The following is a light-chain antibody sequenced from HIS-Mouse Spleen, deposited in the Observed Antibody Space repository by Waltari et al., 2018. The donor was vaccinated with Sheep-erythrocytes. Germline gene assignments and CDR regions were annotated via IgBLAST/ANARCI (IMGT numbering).Light chain of an antibody. CDR2: EGS. CDR3: CSYAGSSTFDVV. V-gene: IGLV2-23*03. Sequence: QSALTQPASVSGSPGQSITISCTGTSSDVGSYNLVSWYQQHPGKAPKLMIYEGSKRPTAVSNRFSGSKSGNTASLTISGLHAEDEADYYCCSYAGSSTFDVVFGGGTKLTVL. CDR1: SSDVGSYNL. J-gene: IGLJ2*01.